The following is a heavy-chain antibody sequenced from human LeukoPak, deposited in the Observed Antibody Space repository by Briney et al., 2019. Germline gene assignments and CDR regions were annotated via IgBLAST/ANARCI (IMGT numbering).Heavy chain of an antibody. V-gene: IGHV4-59*08. CDR3: ARLSTGPPSDY. J-gene: IGHJ4*02. CDR2: IYYSGST. Sequence: SETLSLTCTVSGGSISSYYWSWIRQPPGKGLEWIGYIYYSGSTNYNPSPKSRVTISVDTSKNQFSLKLSSVTAADTAVYYCARLSTGPPSDYWGQGTLVTVSS. CDR1: GGSISSYY. D-gene: IGHD3-10*01.